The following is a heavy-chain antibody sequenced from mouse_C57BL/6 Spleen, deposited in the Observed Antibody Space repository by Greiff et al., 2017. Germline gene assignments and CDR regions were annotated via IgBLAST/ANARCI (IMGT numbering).Heavy chain of an antibody. CDR3: ARHLTPRGYFDV. Sequence: EVKLVESGGDLVKPGGSLKLSCAASGFTFSSYGMSWVRQTPDKRLEWVATISSGGSYTYYPDSVKGRFTISRDNAKNTLYLQMSSLKSEDTAMYYCARHLTPRGYFDVWGTGTTVTVSS. J-gene: IGHJ1*03. CDR2: ISSGGSYT. D-gene: IGHD1-3*01. V-gene: IGHV5-6*01. CDR1: GFTFSSYG.